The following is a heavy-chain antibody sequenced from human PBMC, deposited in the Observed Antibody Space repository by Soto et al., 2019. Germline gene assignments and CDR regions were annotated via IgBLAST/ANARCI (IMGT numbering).Heavy chain of an antibody. CDR1: GFSISEYG. CDR2: FSGGRGGT. J-gene: IGHJ4*02. V-gene: IGHV3-23*01. D-gene: IGHD1-1*01. Sequence: EVQLLESGGGSVQPGGSLKLSCAVSGFSISEYGVTWVRQPPGKGLYWVSGFSGGRGGTFYADSVRGRFTISRDDSRNMVYLQMDSLGVEDPAVYYCVKWNGFGASWGQGTLVTVSS. CDR3: VKWNGFGAS.